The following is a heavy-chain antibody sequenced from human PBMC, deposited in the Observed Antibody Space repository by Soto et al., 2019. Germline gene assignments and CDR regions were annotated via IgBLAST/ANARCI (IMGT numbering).Heavy chain of an antibody. CDR2: ISAYNGNT. CDR3: ARDALRWFDWFIGTNGMDV. D-gene: IGHD3-9*01. CDR1: GYTFTSYG. Sequence: QVQLVQSGAEVKKPGASVKVSCKASGYTFTSYGISWVRQAPGQGLEWMVWISAYNGNTNYAQKLQGRVTMTTDTSTSTAYKELRSLRSDDTAVYYCARDALRWFDWFIGTNGMDVWGKGTTVTVSS. J-gene: IGHJ6*04. V-gene: IGHV1-18*04.